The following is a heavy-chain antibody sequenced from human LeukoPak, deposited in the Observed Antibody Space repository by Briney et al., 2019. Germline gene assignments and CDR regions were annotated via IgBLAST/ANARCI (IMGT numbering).Heavy chain of an antibody. V-gene: IGHV1-69*13. Sequence: SVKVSCKASGGIFSSYAISWVRQAPGQGLEWMGGIIPIFGTPNYAQKFQGRVTITADESTSTAYMELSSLRSEDTAVYYCARVVLGRRWLQSSYYYGMDVWGQGTTVTVSS. CDR1: GGIFSSYA. J-gene: IGHJ6*02. CDR2: IIPIFGTP. CDR3: ARVVLGRRWLQSSYYYGMDV. D-gene: IGHD5-24*01.